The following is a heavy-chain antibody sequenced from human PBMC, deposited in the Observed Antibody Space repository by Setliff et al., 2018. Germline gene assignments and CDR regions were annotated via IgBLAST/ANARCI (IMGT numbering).Heavy chain of an antibody. CDR2: IYYSGST. CDR3: ARLDGSSWLVPGGLNWFDP. CDR1: GGSFSTYY. D-gene: IGHD6-13*01. Sequence: SETLSLTCAVYGGSFSTYYWIWIRQPPGKGLEWIGNIYYSGSTYFNPSLRSRVTISVDTSKNQFSLKLSSVTAADTAVYYCARLDGSSWLVPGGLNWFDPWGQGTLVTVSS. V-gene: IGHV4-34*01. J-gene: IGHJ5*02.